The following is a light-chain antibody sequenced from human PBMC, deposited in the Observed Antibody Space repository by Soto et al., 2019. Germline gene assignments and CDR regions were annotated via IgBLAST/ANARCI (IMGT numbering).Light chain of an antibody. J-gene: IGKJ4*01. CDR1: QNITNF. Sequence: DIQMTQSTSSLSASVGDRVTITCQASQNITNFLNWYQHKLGKAPNLLIYDASNLEAEVPSRFSGTGSGTEFSFTISSLQPEDIGSYFCQQYDDLPVTFGGGTKVEIK. V-gene: IGKV1-33*01. CDR3: QQYDDLPVT. CDR2: DAS.